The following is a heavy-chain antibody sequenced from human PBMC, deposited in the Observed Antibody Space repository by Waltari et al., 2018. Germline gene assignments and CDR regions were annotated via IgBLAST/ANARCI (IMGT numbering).Heavy chain of an antibody. CDR3: ARDPKYSSSWYSSSAEYFQH. J-gene: IGHJ1*01. CDR2: INAGNGNT. V-gene: IGHV1-3*01. D-gene: IGHD6-13*01. Sequence: QVQLVQSGAEVKKPGASVKVSCKASGYTFTSYAMHWVRQAPGQRLEWMGWINAGNGNTKYSQKFQGRVTITRDTSASTAYMELSSLRSEDTAVYYCARDPKYSSSWYSSSAEYFQHWDQGTLVTVSS. CDR1: GYTFTSYA.